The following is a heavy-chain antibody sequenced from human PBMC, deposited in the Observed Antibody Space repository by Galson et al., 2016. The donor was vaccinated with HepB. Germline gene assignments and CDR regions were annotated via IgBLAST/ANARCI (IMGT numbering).Heavy chain of an antibody. V-gene: IGHV4-4*02. Sequence: ETLSLTCAVSGGSITSSNWWSWVRQPPGKGLEWIGEIYHSGSTKYNPSLKSRVTISVDKSKNQFSLKLNSVTAADTAVYYCARDRRQYDSTGYEYYYFDYWGQGTLVTVSS. CDR2: IYHSGST. D-gene: IGHD3-22*01. J-gene: IGHJ4*02. CDR1: GGSITSSNW. CDR3: ARDRRQYDSTGYEYYYFDY.